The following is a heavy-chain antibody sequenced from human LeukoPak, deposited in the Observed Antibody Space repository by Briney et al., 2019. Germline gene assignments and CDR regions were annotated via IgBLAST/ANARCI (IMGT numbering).Heavy chain of an antibody. V-gene: IGHV3-66*01. D-gene: IGHD3-10*01. CDR3: AREGSQGSGSYSGY. J-gene: IGHJ4*02. CDR2: IYRDGST. CDR1: GFTVSSNY. Sequence: GGSLRLSCAASGFTVSSNYMSWVRQAPGKGLEWVSVIYRDGSTYNADSVKGRFTISRDNSKNTLYLQMNSLRAEDTAVYYCAREGSQGSGSYSGYWGQGTLVTVSS.